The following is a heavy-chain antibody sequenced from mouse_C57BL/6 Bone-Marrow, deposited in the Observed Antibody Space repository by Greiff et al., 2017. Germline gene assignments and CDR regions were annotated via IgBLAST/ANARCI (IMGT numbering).Heavy chain of an antibody. CDR2: IDPSDSET. CDR1: GYTFTSYW. D-gene: IGHD2-3*01. J-gene: IGHJ3*01. CDR3: ASGDGYYWFAY. Sequence: QVQLKQPGAELVRPGSSVKLSCKASGYTFTSYWMHWVKQRPIQGLEWIGNIDPSDSETHYNQKFKDKATLTVDKSSSTAYMQLSSLTSEDAAVYYCASGDGYYWFAYWGQGTLVTVSA. V-gene: IGHV1-52*01.